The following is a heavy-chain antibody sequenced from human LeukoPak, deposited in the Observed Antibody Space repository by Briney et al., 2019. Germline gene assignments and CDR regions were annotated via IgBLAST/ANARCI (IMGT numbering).Heavy chain of an antibody. CDR1: GFTFTGYY. V-gene: IGHV1-18*04. CDR3: ARDINGYYYDSHGYYPTDL. CDR2: ISVYNGNT. D-gene: IGHD3-22*01. Sequence: VASVKVSCKASGFTFTGYYIHWVRQAPGQGLEWMGWISVYNGNTNYPQRLQGRVTMTTDTSTTTAYMELRSLRSDDTAVYYCARDINGYYYDSHGYYPTDLWGQGTLVTVSS. J-gene: IGHJ5*02.